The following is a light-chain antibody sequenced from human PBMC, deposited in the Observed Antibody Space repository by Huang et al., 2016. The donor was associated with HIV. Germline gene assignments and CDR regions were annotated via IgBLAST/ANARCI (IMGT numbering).Light chain of an antibody. CDR3: QQLNSYPPT. V-gene: IGKV1-9*01. Sequence: IQLTQSPSSLSAPVGDRVTITCRASQGISSFLAWYQQKPGKAPKLLIYSASTLQSGVPSTFSGRGSGTDCTRTISSLQPEDFATYHCQQLNSYPPTFGQGTKVEIK. J-gene: IGKJ1*01. CDR1: QGISSF. CDR2: SAS.